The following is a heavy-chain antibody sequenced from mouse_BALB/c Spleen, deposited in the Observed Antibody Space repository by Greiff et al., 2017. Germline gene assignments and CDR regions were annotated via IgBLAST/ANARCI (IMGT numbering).Heavy chain of an antibody. CDR2: INPYNDGT. Sequence: EVQLVESGPELVKPGASVKMSCKASGYTFTSYVMHWVKQKPGQGLEWIGYINPYNDGTKYNEKFKGKATLTSDKSSSTAYMELSSLTSEDSAVYYCARGDGYYWYFDVWGAGTTVTVSS. V-gene: IGHV1-14*01. J-gene: IGHJ1*01. D-gene: IGHD2-3*01. CDR1: GYTFTSYV. CDR3: ARGDGYYWYFDV.